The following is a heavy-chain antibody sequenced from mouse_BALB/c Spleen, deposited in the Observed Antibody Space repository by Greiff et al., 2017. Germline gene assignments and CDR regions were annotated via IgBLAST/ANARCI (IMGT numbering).Heavy chain of an antibody. J-gene: IGHJ2*01. CDR2: IYPGDGDT. CDR3: ARLLITTATTLYYFDY. Sequence: QVQLQQSGPELVKPGASVKISCKASGYAFSSSWMNWVKQRPGQGLEWIGRIYPGDGDTNYNGKFKGKATLTADKSSSTAYMQLSSLTSVDSAVYFCARLLITTATTLYYFDYWGQGTTLTVSS. V-gene: IGHV1-82*01. CDR1: GYAFSSSW. D-gene: IGHD1-2*01.